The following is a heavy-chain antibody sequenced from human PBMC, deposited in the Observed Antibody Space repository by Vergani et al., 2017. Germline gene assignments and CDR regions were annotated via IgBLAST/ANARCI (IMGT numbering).Heavy chain of an antibody. J-gene: IGHJ3*02. Sequence: EVQLVESGGGLIQPGGSLRLSCAASGFTVSSNYMSWVRQAPGKGLEWVSVIYSCGSTYYADSVKGRFTISRDNSKNTLYLQMNSLRAEDTAVYYCARSYYYDSSGYYAGAFDIWGQGTMVTVSS. V-gene: IGHV3-53*01. D-gene: IGHD3-22*01. CDR2: IYSCGST. CDR3: ARSYYYDSSGYYAGAFDI. CDR1: GFTVSSNY.